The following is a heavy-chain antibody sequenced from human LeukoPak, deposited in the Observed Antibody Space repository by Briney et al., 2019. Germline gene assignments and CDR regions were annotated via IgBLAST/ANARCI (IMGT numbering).Heavy chain of an antibody. CDR2: FDPEDGET. V-gene: IGHV1-24*01. CDR3: ATDRGYCSGGSCSNWFDP. D-gene: IGHD2-15*01. Sequence: ASVKVSCKVSGYTLTELSMHWVRQAPGKRLEWMGGFDPEDGETIYAQKFRGRVTMTEDTSTDTAYMELSSLRSEDTAVYYCATDRGYCSGGSCSNWFDPWGQGTLVTVSS. CDR1: GYTLTELS. J-gene: IGHJ5*02.